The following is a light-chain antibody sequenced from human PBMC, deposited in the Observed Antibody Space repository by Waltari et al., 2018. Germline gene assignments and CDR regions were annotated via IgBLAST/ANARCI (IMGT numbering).Light chain of an antibody. V-gene: IGKV1-39*01. Sequence: DIQITQSPASLAASLGDRVTIPCRPSQSVTTSLNWYQQKSGEPPKLLISAASSFQSGVPSRFSGSGSGTDFTLTITHLQPEDVATYFCQQSHSPPFTFGPGTKV. J-gene: IGKJ3*01. CDR1: QSVTTS. CDR2: AAS. CDR3: QQSHSPPFT.